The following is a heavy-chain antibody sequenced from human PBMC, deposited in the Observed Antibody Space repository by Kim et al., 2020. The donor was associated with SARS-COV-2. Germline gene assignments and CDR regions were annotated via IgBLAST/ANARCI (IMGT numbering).Heavy chain of an antibody. CDR1: GGSISSSSYY. V-gene: IGHV4-39*01. CDR3: ARGYRPYVLRYFDWLDDAFDI. D-gene: IGHD3-9*01. Sequence: SETLSLTCTVSGGSISSSSYYWGWIRQPPGKGLEWIGSIYYSGSTYYNPSLKSRVTISVDTSKNQFSLKLSSVTAADTAVYYCARGYRPYVLRYFDWLDDAFDIWGQGTMVTVSS. CDR2: IYYSGST. J-gene: IGHJ3*02.